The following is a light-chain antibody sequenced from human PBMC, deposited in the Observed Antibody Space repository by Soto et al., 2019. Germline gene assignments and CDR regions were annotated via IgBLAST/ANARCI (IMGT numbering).Light chain of an antibody. J-gene: IGLJ3*02. Sequence: QSVLTQPPSVSGAPGQRVTISCTGSSSNIGARYDVHWYQHLPGTAPKLLIYGNSNRPSGVPDRFSGSKSGTSASLAITGLQAEDEADYYCQAYDSSLSGGVFGGGTKLTVL. CDR1: SSNIGARYD. CDR2: GNS. V-gene: IGLV1-40*01. CDR3: QAYDSSLSGGV.